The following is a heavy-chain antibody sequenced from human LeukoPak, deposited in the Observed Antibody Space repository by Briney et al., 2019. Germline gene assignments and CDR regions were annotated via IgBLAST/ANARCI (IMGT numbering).Heavy chain of an antibody. Sequence: GASVKVSCKASGYTFSGYGISWVRQAPGQGLEWMGWISAYNGNTNYAQKLQGRVTMTTDTSTSTAYMELRSLRPDDTAVYYCAREGETYYYDSSGYFDYWGQGTLVTVSS. J-gene: IGHJ4*02. CDR3: AREGETYYYDSSGYFDY. CDR1: GYTFSGYG. CDR2: ISAYNGNT. V-gene: IGHV1-18*01. D-gene: IGHD3-22*01.